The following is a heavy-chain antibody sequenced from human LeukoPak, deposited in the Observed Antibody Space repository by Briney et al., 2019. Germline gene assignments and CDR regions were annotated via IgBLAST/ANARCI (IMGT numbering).Heavy chain of an antibody. Sequence: ASVKVSCKASGYTFTSYGISWLRQAPGQGLEWMGWISAYNGNTNYAQKLQGRVTMTTDTSTSTAYMELRSLRSDDTAVYYCASGSAVVPASNFDYWGQGTLVTVSS. J-gene: IGHJ4*02. CDR3: ASGSAVVPASNFDY. CDR2: ISAYNGNT. CDR1: GYTFTSYG. V-gene: IGHV1-18*01. D-gene: IGHD2-2*01.